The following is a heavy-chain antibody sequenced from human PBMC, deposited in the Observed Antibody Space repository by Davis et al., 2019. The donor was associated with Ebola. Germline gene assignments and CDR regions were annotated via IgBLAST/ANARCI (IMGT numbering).Heavy chain of an antibody. CDR3: ARQVALYGSIDN. CDR1: GYSFNTYW. CDR2: IYPRDSDI. J-gene: IGHJ4*02. D-gene: IGHD2/OR15-2a*01. Sequence: GESLKISCKGSGYSFNTYWIAWVRQLPGKGLEWMGIIYPRDSDIRYRPSFEGQVTISVDRSSSTAYLQWSSLKASDSAMYYCARQVALYGSIDNWGQGTLVTVSS. V-gene: IGHV5-51*01.